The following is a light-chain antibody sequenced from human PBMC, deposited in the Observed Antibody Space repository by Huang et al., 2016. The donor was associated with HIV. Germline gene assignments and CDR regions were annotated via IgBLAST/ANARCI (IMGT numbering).Light chain of an antibody. V-gene: IGKV3-20*01. CDR3: QQYDSPPWT. Sequence: EIVLTQSPGTLALSPGERATLSCRASKSVRSNYLVWYQQKPGQAPRLLIYATTSRATGIPERFRGSGSGTDFTLIISRLEPEDFALYYCQQYDSPPWTFGQGTKVEIK. CDR2: ATT. CDR1: KSVRSNY. J-gene: IGKJ1*01.